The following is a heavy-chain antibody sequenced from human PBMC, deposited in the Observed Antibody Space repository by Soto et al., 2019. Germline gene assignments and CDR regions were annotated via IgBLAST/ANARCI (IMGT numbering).Heavy chain of an antibody. Sequence: SETLSLTCTVSGGSINDFAYYWGWIRQPPGKGLEWIGTVYHNENTYSNPSLKSRVTICVDTARDQFSLNLRSVTAADTAIYFGARRGAYHGSPGWFDPWGQGALVTVSS. J-gene: IGHJ5*02. CDR2: VYHNENT. CDR3: ARRGAYHGSPGWFDP. V-gene: IGHV4-39*01. D-gene: IGHD2-21*01. CDR1: GGSINDFAYY.